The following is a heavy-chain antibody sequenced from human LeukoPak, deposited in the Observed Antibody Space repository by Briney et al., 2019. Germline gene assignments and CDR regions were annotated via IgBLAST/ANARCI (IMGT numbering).Heavy chain of an antibody. CDR3: AKDVGKWESLHFFDY. V-gene: IGHV3-23*01. CDR2: ISGSGAST. Sequence: GGSLRLSCLTSGFTLSTNAMSWVRQAPGKGLEWISGISGSGASTYYADSVKGRFTISRDDSRNTLYLQMNSLRGDDTAVYYCAKDVGKWESLHFFDYWGQGALVTVSS. J-gene: IGHJ4*02. CDR1: GFTLSTNA. D-gene: IGHD1-26*01.